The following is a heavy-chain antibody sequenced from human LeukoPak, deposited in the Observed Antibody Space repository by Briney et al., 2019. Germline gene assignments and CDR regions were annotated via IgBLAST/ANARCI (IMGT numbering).Heavy chain of an antibody. CDR1: GFNFIDYS. J-gene: IGHJ4*01. D-gene: IGHD5-12*01. CDR2: IGISSGNT. V-gene: IGHV3-48*01. CDR3: ARDHRYAFDN. Sequence: GALRLSCAASGFNFIDYSMNWVRQAPGKGLEWISYIGISSGNTKYADSVKGRFTISRDKARNSLYLQMNSLRVEDTAMYYCARDHRYAFDNRGHGTLVTVSS.